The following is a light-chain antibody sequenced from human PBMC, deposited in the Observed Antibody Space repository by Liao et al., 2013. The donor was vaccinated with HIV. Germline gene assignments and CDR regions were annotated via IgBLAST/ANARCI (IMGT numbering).Light chain of an antibody. CDR2: KDS. V-gene: IGLV3-1*01. CDR1: KLGDRY. CDR3: QAWDSRTAI. J-gene: IGLJ2*01. Sequence: SYDLTQPPSVSVSPGQTASISCSGDKLGDRYTCWYQQKPGQSPVLVIYKDSKRPSGIPERFSGSQSGNTATLTIRGTQAMDEAEYYCQAWDSRTAIFGGGTKLTVL.